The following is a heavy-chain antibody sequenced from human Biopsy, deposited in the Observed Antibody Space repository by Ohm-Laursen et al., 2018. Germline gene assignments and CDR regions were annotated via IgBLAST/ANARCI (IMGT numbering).Heavy chain of an antibody. CDR3: ARGGIVSVHSYGRMGLFYFDS. Sequence: GSLRLSCTASGLSVNDNYMSWVRQAPGKGLEWVSFIYGDGRTFYAGSVKDRFTLSRDTSNNLMFLQMDSLRADDTAVYYCARGGIVSVHSYGRMGLFYFDSWGQGILVTVAS. D-gene: IGHD5-18*01. V-gene: IGHV3-53*01. CDR2: IYGDGRT. CDR1: GLSVNDNY. J-gene: IGHJ4*02.